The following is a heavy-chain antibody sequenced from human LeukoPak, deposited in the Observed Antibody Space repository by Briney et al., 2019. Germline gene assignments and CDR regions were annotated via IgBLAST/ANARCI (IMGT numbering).Heavy chain of an antibody. Sequence: GSLRLSCAASGFTFSSYGMHWVRQAPGKGLEWVSAISASGGSTHYADSVKGRFTISRDNSKNTLFLQMNSLRAEDTAVYYCAKADGSWTYDPWGQGTLVTVSS. CDR3: AKADGSWTYDP. CDR2: ISASGGST. CDR1: GFTFSSYG. D-gene: IGHD5-24*01. V-gene: IGHV3-23*01. J-gene: IGHJ5*02.